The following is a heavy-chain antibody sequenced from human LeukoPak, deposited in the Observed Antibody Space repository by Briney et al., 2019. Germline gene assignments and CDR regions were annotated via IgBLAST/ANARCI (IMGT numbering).Heavy chain of an antibody. D-gene: IGHD2-21*02. CDR3: AKDTSTCGGDCYPLPNDAFDI. CDR1: GFTFDDCA. Sequence: PGRSLRLSCAASGFTFDDCAMHWVRQAPGKGLEWVSGISWNSGSIGYADSVKGRFTISRDNAKNSLYLQMNSLRAEDTALYYCAKDTSTCGGDCYPLPNDAFDIWGQGTMVTVSS. V-gene: IGHV3-9*01. CDR2: ISWNSGSI. J-gene: IGHJ3*02.